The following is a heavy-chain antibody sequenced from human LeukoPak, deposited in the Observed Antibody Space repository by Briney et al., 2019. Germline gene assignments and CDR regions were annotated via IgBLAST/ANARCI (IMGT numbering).Heavy chain of an antibody. D-gene: IGHD3-10*01. CDR1: GYTLTGYY. CDR3: ARAGEYYGSGSYRAYDAFDI. Sequence: ASVKVSCKASGYTLTGYYMHWVRQAPGQGLEWMGWINPNSGGTNYAQKFQGRVTMTRDTSISTAYMELSRLRSDDTAVYYCARAGEYYGSGSYRAYDAFDIWGQGTMVTVSS. J-gene: IGHJ3*02. CDR2: INPNSGGT. V-gene: IGHV1-2*02.